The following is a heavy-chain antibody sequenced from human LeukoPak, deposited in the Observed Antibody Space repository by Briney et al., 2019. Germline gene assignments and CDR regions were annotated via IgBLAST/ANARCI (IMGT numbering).Heavy chain of an antibody. CDR3: AKASIFGVVTSEWSFDL. CDR1: GFTFSSYA. Sequence: PGGSLRLSCAASGFTFSSYAMHWVRQAPGKGLEWVAVISYDGSNKYYADSVKGRFTISRDNSKNTLYLQMNSLRAEDTAVYYCAKASIFGVVTSEWSFDLWGRGTLVTVSS. D-gene: IGHD3-3*01. V-gene: IGHV3-30-3*01. J-gene: IGHJ2*01. CDR2: ISYDGSNK.